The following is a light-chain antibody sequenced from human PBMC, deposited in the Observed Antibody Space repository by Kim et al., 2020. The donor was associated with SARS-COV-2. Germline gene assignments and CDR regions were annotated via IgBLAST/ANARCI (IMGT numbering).Light chain of an antibody. J-gene: IGLJ1*01. CDR1: SSNIGAGYE. V-gene: IGLV1-40*01. CDR2: VGS. CDR3: QSYDNSLSGYV. Sequence: RVTISCTGISSNIGAGYEVHWYQQLPGTAPNLIIYVGSNRPSGVPDRFSGSKSGTSASLAITGLQTEDEADYYCQSYDNSLSGYVFGSGTKVTVL.